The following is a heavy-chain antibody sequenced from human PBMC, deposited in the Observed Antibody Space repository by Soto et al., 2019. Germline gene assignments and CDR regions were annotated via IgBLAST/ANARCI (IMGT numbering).Heavy chain of an antibody. J-gene: IGHJ4*02. Sequence: GGSLRLSCAASGFTFSDYYKSWIRQAPGKGLEWVSYISSSGSTIYYSDSVKGRFTISRYNAKNSLYLQMNSLRAEDTAVYYCARDSGGGWITMIPRFWRQRPPVTVS. CDR3: ARDSGGGWITMIPRF. D-gene: IGHD3-22*01. V-gene: IGHV3-11*01. CDR1: GFTFSDYY. CDR2: ISSSGSTI.